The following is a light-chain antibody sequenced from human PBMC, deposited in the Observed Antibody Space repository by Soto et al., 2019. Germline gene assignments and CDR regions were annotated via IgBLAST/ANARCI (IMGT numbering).Light chain of an antibody. Sequence: DIQLTQSPSFLSASVGDRVTITCRASQGIRSYLAWYQQKPGRAPKLLMYIASTLQTGVPSRFSGSGSGTEFTLTITSLQPDDFATYYCQQYNSYSWTFGQGTKVDIK. CDR2: IAS. CDR3: QQYNSYSWT. J-gene: IGKJ1*01. V-gene: IGKV1-9*01. CDR1: QGIRSY.